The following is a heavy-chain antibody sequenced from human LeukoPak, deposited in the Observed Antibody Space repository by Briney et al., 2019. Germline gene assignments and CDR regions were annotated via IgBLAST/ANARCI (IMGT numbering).Heavy chain of an antibody. V-gene: IGHV3-48*01. D-gene: IGHD4-17*01. J-gene: IGHJ4*02. CDR2: ISSGSGTT. Sequence: GGSLRLSCAASGFTFSSYSMNWVRQTPGKGLEWISYISSGSGTTYYGDSVQGRFITSRDNAKNSLHLQMNSLRAEDTGVYYCAKDRGNDYGVFDYWGQGILVTVSS. CDR3: AKDRGNDYGVFDY. CDR1: GFTFSSYS.